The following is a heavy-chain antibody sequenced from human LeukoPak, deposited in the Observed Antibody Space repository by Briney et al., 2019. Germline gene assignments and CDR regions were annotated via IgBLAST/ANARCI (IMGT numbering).Heavy chain of an antibody. D-gene: IGHD4-17*01. CDR2: IYPGDSDT. CDR1: EYSFTSYW. J-gene: IGHJ4*02. Sequence: MTWESLKISCKGSEYSFTSYWLGWVRQMPGKGLECMGIIYPGDSDTRYSPSFQGQVTISADKSISTAYLQWSSLKASDTAMYYCARGRTGLDYWGQGTLVTVSS. V-gene: IGHV5-51*01. CDR3: ARGRTGLDY.